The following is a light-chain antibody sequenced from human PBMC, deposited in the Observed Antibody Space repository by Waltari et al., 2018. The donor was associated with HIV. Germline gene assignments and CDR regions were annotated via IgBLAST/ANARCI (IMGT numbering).Light chain of an antibody. J-gene: IGKJ1*01. CDR1: LSINNY. CDR2: AAT. CDR3: QQSYSIPWT. V-gene: IGKV1-39*01. Sequence: DIQMTQSPSSLSASVGDGVTITCRANLSINNYLNWYQRKPGKATRLLIFAATSLQSGVPSRFSGSGSGTDFTLTISSLLLEDFATYYCQQSYSIPWTFGQGTKVEIK.